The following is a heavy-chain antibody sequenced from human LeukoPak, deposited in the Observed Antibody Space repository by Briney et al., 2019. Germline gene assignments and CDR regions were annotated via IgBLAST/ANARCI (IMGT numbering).Heavy chain of an antibody. Sequence: GGSLRLSCAASGFTFSSYAMSWVRQAPGKGLEWVSAISGSGGSTYYADSVKGRFTISRDNSKNMLYLQMNSLRAEDTAVYYCATYGSGSYYPNNWFDPWGQGTLVTVSS. J-gene: IGHJ5*02. CDR3: ATYGSGSYYPNNWFDP. V-gene: IGHV3-23*01. D-gene: IGHD3-10*01. CDR2: ISGSGGST. CDR1: GFTFSSYA.